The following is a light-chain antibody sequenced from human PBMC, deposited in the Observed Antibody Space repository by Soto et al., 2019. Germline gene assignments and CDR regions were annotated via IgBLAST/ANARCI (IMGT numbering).Light chain of an antibody. CDR2: EVS. CDR3: SSYAGSNNLV. Sequence: QSALTQPPSASGSPGQSVTISCTGTSSDVGGYNYVSWYQQHPGKAPTLMIYEVSTRPSGVPDRFSGSKSGNTASLTVSGLQGEDEADYYCSSYAGSNNLVFGGGTKLTVL. CDR1: SSDVGGYNY. V-gene: IGLV2-8*01. J-gene: IGLJ2*01.